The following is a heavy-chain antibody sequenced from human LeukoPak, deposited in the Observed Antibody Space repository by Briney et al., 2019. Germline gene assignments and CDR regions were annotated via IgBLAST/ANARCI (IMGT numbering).Heavy chain of an antibody. J-gene: IGHJ4*02. CDR2: ITSNGAET. Sequence: GGSLRLSCAASGFWFSNYGMNWVRQAPGKGLEWVSVITSNGAETYYADSVKGRFTVFRDNSKNTLYLKMNSLRAEDTAVYYCAKRDWPYFFDYWGQGTPVTVSS. D-gene: IGHD3/OR15-3a*01. CDR3: AKRDWPYFFDY. CDR1: GFWFSNYG. V-gene: IGHV3-23*01.